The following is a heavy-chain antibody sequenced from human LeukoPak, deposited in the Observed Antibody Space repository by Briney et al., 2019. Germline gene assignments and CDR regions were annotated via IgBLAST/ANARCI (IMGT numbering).Heavy chain of an antibody. CDR1: GFTFSSYG. D-gene: IGHD2-2*02. V-gene: IGHV3-23*01. J-gene: IGHJ5*02. Sequence: GGSLRLSCAASGFTFSSYGMSWVRQAPGKGLEWVSAISPSGDNTYYADSMKGRFTISRDNSRNTLYLQVNTLRAADTALYYCAKTDCTGTSCYIGWFDPWGQGTLVTVSS. CDR2: ISPSGDNT. CDR3: AKTDCTGTSCYIGWFDP.